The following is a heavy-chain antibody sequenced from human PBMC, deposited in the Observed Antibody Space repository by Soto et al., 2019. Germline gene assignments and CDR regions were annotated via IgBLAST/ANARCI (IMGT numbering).Heavy chain of an antibody. CDR3: ARGRASGSYYLLDY. D-gene: IGHD3-10*01. Sequence: ASVKVSCKASGNTFTSYDINWVRQATGHGLEWMGWINPNSGNIGYAQKFQGRVTMTRDTAIRTAYMEVSRLRSDDTAVYYCARGRASGSYYLLDYWGRGTLVTVSS. CDR1: GNTFTSYD. J-gene: IGHJ4*02. CDR2: INPNSGNI. V-gene: IGHV1-8*01.